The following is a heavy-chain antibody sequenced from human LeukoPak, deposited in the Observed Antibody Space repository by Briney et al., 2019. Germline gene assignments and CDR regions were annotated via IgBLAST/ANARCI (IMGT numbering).Heavy chain of an antibody. CDR1: GFTFSNYS. CDR3: ARDLLWESDILTGFTHYFDS. Sequence: PGGSLRLSCAASGFTFSNYSMNWVRQAPGKGLEWVANINQDGSEKNYVDSVKGRFTISRDSAKNSLFLQINSLRAEDTAVYYCARDLLWESDILTGFTHYFDSWGQGTLVTVSS. D-gene: IGHD3-9*01. CDR2: INQDGSEK. V-gene: IGHV3-7*01. J-gene: IGHJ4*02.